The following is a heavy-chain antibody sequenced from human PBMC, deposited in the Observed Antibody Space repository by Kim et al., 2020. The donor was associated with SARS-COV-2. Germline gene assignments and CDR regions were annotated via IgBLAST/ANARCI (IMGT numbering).Heavy chain of an antibody. V-gene: IGHV3-30-3*01. CDR2: NK. J-gene: IGHJ4*02. D-gene: IGHD2-15*01. CDR3: ARDRIDAFDY. Sequence: NKYYADSVKGRFTISRDNSKNTLYLQMNSLRAEDTAVYYCARDRIDAFDYWGQGTLVTVSS.